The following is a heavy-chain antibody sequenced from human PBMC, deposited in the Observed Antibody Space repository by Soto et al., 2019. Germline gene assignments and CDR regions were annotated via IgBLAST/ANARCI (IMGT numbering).Heavy chain of an antibody. CDR2: IIPILGTA. D-gene: IGHD3-22*01. CDR1: GGTFSSYA. Sequence: SVKVSCKASGGTFSSYAISWVRQAPGQGLEWMGGIIPILGTANYAQKFQGRVTITADESTGTAYMELSSLRSEDTAVYYCARMYYYDSSGYIYYYYGMDVWGQGTTVTVSS. CDR3: ARMYYYDSSGYIYYYYGMDV. J-gene: IGHJ6*02. V-gene: IGHV1-69*13.